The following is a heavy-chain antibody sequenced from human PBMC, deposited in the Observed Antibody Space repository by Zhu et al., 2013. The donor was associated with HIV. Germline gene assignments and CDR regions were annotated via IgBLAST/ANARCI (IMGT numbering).Heavy chain of an antibody. D-gene: IGHD4-17*01. Sequence: QVQLVQSGAELKRPGASVKISCRTSGFTFADYVLHWLRQAPGQRPEWLAYIDGRSGDTKYSRIFQGRVAVTRDTAARTAYLELTSLASEDTAVYYCARDMAATVTSLVPDKWGQGTLVAVSS. CDR1: GFTFADYV. CDR3: ARDMAATVTSLVPDK. V-gene: IGHV1-3*01. J-gene: IGHJ1*01. CDR2: IDGRSGDT.